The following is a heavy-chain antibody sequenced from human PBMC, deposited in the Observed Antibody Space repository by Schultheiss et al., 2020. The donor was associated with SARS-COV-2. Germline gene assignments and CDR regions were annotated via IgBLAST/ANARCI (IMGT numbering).Heavy chain of an antibody. CDR3: ARLQLAYCGGDCYRTGEDAFDI. CDR1: GGSFSDYC. J-gene: IGHJ3*02. D-gene: IGHD2-21*02. Sequence: SETLSLTCAVSGGSFSDYCWSWIRQPAGKGLEWIGRIYTSGSTNYNPSLKSRVTMSVDTSKNQFSLKLSSVTAADTAVYYCARLQLAYCGGDCYRTGEDAFDIWGQGTMVTVSS. CDR2: IYTSGST. V-gene: IGHV4-4*07.